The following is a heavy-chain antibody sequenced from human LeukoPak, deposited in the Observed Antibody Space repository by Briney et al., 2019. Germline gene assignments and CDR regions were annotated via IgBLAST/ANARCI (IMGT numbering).Heavy chain of an antibody. J-gene: IGHJ4*02. D-gene: IGHD3-22*01. V-gene: IGHV1-2*02. CDR2: INPNSGGT. CDR3: ARVPYYYDSSGHWDY. CDR1: GYTFTGYY. Sequence: ASVKVSCEASGYTFTGYYTHWVRQAPGQGLEWMGWINPNSGGTNYAQKFQGRVTMTRDTSISTAYMELSRLRSDDTAVYYCARVPYYYDSSGHWDYWGQGTLVTVSS.